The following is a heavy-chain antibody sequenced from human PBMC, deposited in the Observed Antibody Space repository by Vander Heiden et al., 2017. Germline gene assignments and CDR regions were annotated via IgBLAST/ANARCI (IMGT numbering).Heavy chain of an antibody. V-gene: IGHV3-15*01. J-gene: IGHJ4*02. CDR2: IKRKADSGTT. Sequence: DVRQVASGGGLVMPQGSRRLPRQASCLLVSNDWMTGVRQGPGKGVEGVGRIKRKADSGTTGYATPVKDRFTSARDDSKDTLCLQMNSLKTEDTAEYYCTTRGNYDSGGYYQDYLDYWGQGTLVTVSS. CDR3: TTRGNYDSGGYYQDYLDY. D-gene: IGHD3-22*01. CDR1: CLLVSNDW.